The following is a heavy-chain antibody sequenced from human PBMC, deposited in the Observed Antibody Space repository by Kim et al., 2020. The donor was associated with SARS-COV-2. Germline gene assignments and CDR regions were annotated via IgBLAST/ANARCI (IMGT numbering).Heavy chain of an antibody. CDR2: IYYSGST. D-gene: IGHD2-2*01. CDR3: ARDNIPTSSTGPDYYYGMDV. CDR1: GGSISSYY. Sequence: SETLSLTCTVSGGSISSYYWSWIRQPPGKGLEWIGYIYYSGSTNYNPSLKSRVTISVDTSKNQFSLKLSSVTAADTAVYYCARDNIPTSSTGPDYYYGMDVWGQGTTVTVSS. J-gene: IGHJ6*02. V-gene: IGHV4-59*13.